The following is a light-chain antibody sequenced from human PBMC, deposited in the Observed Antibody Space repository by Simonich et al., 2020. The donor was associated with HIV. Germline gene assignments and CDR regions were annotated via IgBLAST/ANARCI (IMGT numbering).Light chain of an antibody. J-gene: IGLJ2*01. CDR1: SGSVSSGYY. V-gene: IGLV8-61*01. CDR2: NTN. Sequence: QTVVTQEPSFSVSPGGTVTLTCALSSGSVSSGYYPSWYQQTPGQAPRTLIYNTNIRSSGVPDRFSGSILGNKAALSITGAQADDESDYYCVLYMSSGISVFGGGTKLTVL. CDR3: VLYMSSGISV.